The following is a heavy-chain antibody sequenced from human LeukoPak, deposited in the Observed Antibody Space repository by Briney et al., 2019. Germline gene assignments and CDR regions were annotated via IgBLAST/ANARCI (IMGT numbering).Heavy chain of an antibody. CDR2: ISYDGSNK. J-gene: IGHJ4*02. CDR1: GFTFSSYA. D-gene: IGHD2-15*01. V-gene: IGHV3-30-3*01. Sequence: GRSLRLSCAASGFTFSSYAMHWVRQAPGKGLEWVAVISYDGSNKYYADSVKGRFTISRDNSKNTLYLQMNSLRAEDTAVYYWAKGWRNNCSGGSCYANYFDYWGQGTLVTVSS. CDR3: AKGWRNNCSGGSCYANYFDY.